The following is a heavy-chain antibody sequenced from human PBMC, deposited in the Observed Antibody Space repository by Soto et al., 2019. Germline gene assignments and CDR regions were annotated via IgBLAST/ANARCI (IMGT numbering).Heavy chain of an antibody. J-gene: IGHJ4*02. Sequence: GASVKVSCKASGGTFSSYAISWVRQAPGQGLEWMGGIIPIFGTANYAQKFQGRVTITADESTSTAYMELSSLRSEDTAVYYCASLYYDSSGYFYWGQGTLVTVSS. CDR2: IIPIFGTA. CDR1: GGTFSSYA. V-gene: IGHV1-69*13. D-gene: IGHD3-22*01. CDR3: ASLYYDSSGYFY.